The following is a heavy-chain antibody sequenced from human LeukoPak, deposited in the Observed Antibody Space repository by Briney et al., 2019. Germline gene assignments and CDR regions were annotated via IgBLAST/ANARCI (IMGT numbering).Heavy chain of an antibody. D-gene: IGHD3-10*01. CDR1: GFTFSSYG. CDR2: ISGSGGST. V-gene: IGHV3-23*01. CDR3: AKDRQWFGELFDY. J-gene: IGHJ4*02. Sequence: PGGTLRLSCAASGFTFSSYGMSWVRQAPGKGLEWVSAISGSGGSTYYADSVKGGVTISRDNAKNTLYLQMNSLRAEDTAVYYCAKDRQWFGELFDYWGQGTLVTVSS.